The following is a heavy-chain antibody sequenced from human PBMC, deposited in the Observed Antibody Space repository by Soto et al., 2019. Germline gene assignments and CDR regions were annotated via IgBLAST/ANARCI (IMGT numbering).Heavy chain of an antibody. CDR1: GGSVSSGSYY. V-gene: IGHV4-61*01. Sequence: QVQLQESGPGLVKPSETLSLTCTVSGGSVSSGSYYWSWIRQPPGKGLEWIGYIYYSGSTNYNAALKSRGTIPADTSKNGFSVKLSSLAAADTAVDSCARDRGNWNFIYYDGMDVWGQGTTVTVSS. CDR2: IYYSGST. J-gene: IGHJ6*02. D-gene: IGHD1-7*01. CDR3: ARDRGNWNFIYYDGMDV.